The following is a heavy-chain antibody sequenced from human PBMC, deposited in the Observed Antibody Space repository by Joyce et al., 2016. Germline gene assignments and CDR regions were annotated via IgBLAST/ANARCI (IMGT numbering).Heavy chain of an antibody. CDR3: ARLIKGNDYGYGFDS. CDR2: IYYSGRT. Sequence: QVQLQESGPGRVKPSETLSLTCSVSGDPIGSSSYYWGWIRQPPGKGLAWLGSIYYSGRTYSNPSLKSRVTTSVDTSNNQFSLKLRSVTAADTAVYYCARLIKGNDYGYGFDSWGQGTLVTVSS. J-gene: IGHJ4*02. V-gene: IGHV4-39*01. CDR1: GDPIGSSSYY. D-gene: IGHD3-10*01.